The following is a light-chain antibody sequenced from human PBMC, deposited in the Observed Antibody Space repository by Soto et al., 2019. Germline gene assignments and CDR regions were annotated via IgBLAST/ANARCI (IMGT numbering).Light chain of an antibody. CDR2: EVT. V-gene: IGLV2-14*01. CDR1: SSDIGRYNF. CDR3: SSYTSTNVAV. Sequence: QSVLTQPASVSGSPGQSITISCTGTSSDIGRYNFVSWYQQHPGKAPKLLIYEVTDRPPGVSNRFSGSKSGYTASLTISGLQAEDEADYYCSSYTSTNVAVFGGGTKVTVL. J-gene: IGLJ2*01.